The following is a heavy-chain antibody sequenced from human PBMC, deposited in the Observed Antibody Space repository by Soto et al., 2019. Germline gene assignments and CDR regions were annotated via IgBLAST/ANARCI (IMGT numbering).Heavy chain of an antibody. CDR3: ARAYTGQLPRRADYYAAMDV. CDR1: VFTFRNFD. CDR2: IGAARDP. D-gene: IGHD2-2*01. Sequence: GGTLCLSCATSVFTFRNFDMHWDRPGKGKGLEWVSAIGAARDPYYLGSAKGRFTISRENAKNSVYLQMNDLRAGDSAVYYCARAYTGQLPRRADYYAAMDVWGQGTTVTVSS. J-gene: IGHJ6*02. V-gene: IGHV3-13*05.